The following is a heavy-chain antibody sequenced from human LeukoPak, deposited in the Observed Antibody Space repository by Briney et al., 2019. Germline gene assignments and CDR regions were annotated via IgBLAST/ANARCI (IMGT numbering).Heavy chain of an antibody. CDR2: IRYDGSNK. V-gene: IGHV3-30*02. CDR1: GFTFSSYG. CDR3: ARGPWRSGYRYYYYMDV. D-gene: IGHD3-3*01. J-gene: IGHJ6*03. Sequence: GGSLRLSCAASGFTFSSYGMHWVRQAPGKGLEWVAFIRYDGSNKYYADSVKGRFTISRDNAKNSLYLQMNSLRAEDTAVYYCARGPWRSGYRYYYYMDVWGKGTTVTVSS.